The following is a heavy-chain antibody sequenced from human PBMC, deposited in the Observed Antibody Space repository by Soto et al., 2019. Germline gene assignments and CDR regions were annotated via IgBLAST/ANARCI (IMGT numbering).Heavy chain of an antibody. J-gene: IGHJ4*02. CDR3: AREAGWQRMVPYD. D-gene: IGHD6-25*01. CDR1: GYTFTSYG. Sequence: QVQLVQSGTEVKKPGASVNVSCKAFGYTFTSYGFSWVRPVPGQGLEWLGWTSAFNGDTQYAQTMKGRLTVTTDTSTTTVHMELRSLTPADTAVYYCAREAGWQRMVPYDWGQGTLVTVS. V-gene: IGHV1-18*04. CDR2: TSAFNGDT.